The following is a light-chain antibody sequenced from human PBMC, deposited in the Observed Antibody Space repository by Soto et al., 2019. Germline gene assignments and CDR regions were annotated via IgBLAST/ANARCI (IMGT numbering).Light chain of an antibody. CDR3: AAWDDSLSGRV. Sequence: QSVLTQPPSASETPGQGVNISCSGSNSNIGSNSVNWYQQLPGTAPKLLIYSNNQRPSGVPDRVSGSKSGTSASLAISGLQSEDEADYYCAAWDDSLSGRVFGGGTKLTVL. CDR1: NSNIGSNS. J-gene: IGLJ2*01. V-gene: IGLV1-44*01. CDR2: SNN.